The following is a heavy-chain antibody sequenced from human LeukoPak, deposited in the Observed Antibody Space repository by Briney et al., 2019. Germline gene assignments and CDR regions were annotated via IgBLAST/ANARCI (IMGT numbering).Heavy chain of an antibody. Sequence: NPSETLSLTCTVSGGSISSSSYYWGWIRQPPGKGLEWIGSIYYSGSTYYNPSLKSRVTISVDTSKNQFSLKLSSVTAADTAVYYCARDLSPYSWFDPWGQGTLVTVSS. D-gene: IGHD2-15*01. V-gene: IGHV4-39*07. J-gene: IGHJ5*02. CDR2: IYYSGST. CDR1: GGSISSSSYY. CDR3: ARDLSPYSWFDP.